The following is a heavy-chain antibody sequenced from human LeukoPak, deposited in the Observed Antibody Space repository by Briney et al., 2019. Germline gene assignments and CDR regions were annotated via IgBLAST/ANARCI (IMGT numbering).Heavy chain of an antibody. J-gene: IGHJ6*02. Sequence: ASVKDSCKASGYTFTDYYMHWVRPAPGQGLAWMGWINSNSGGTNYAQKFQGRVTLNRKTSISTEYMEESRLRSDDRVVYYCARDGSLDVWGQGTTVTVSS. CDR3: ARDGSLDV. V-gene: IGHV1-2*02. D-gene: IGHD1-26*01. CDR2: INSNSGGT. CDR1: GYTFTDYY.